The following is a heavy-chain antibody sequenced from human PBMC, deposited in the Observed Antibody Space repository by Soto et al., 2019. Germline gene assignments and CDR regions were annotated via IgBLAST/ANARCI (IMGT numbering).Heavy chain of an antibody. Sequence: GGSLRLSCAASGFTFSSYAMSWVRQSPGKGLEWVSAISGSGGSTYYADSVKDRFTISRDNSKNTLYLQMNSLRAEDTAVYYCALIRGTGRGSYYASARPDAFDIWGQGTMVTVSS. D-gene: IGHD1-26*01. J-gene: IGHJ3*02. V-gene: IGHV3-23*01. CDR1: GFTFSSYA. CDR2: ISGSGGST. CDR3: ALIRGTGRGSYYASARPDAFDI.